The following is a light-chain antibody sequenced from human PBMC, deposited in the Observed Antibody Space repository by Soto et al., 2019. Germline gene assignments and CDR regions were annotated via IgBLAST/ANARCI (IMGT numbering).Light chain of an antibody. CDR2: DAS. CDR3: QQYDNLPLT. Sequence: DIQMTQSPSSLSASVGDRVTITCQASQDISNYLNWYQQKPGKAPKLLIYDASNLETGVPSRYSGRRSETDFTLTISSPQPEDIATYYCQQYDNLPLTFGGGTKVEIK. J-gene: IGKJ4*02. V-gene: IGKV1-33*01. CDR1: QDISNY.